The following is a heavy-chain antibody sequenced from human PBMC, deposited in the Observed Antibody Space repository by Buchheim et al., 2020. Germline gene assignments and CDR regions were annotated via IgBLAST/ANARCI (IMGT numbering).Heavy chain of an antibody. D-gene: IGHD2-2*01. CDR2: IRQDGSEK. J-gene: IGHJ6*02. CDR3: ARPSRRTDPFHGMDV. CDR1: GFTFSNHW. Sequence: EVQLVESGGGLVQPGGSLRLSCAASGFTFSNHWMSWVRPAPGKGLEWVANIRQDGSEKYYVDSVKGRFNIYRDNAKNSLYLQMNSLRAEDTAVYYCARPSRRTDPFHGMDVWGQGTT. V-gene: IGHV3-7*03.